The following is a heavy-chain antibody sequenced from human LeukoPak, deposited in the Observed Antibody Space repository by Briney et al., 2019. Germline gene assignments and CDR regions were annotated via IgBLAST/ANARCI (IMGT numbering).Heavy chain of an antibody. CDR2: ISAYNGNT. D-gene: IGHD3-10*02. J-gene: IGHJ4*02. Sequence: ASVMVSCKASGYTFTSYGISWVRQAPGQGLEWMGWISAYNGNTNYAQKLQGRVTMTTDTSTSTAYMELRSLRSDDTAVYYCARMMVGELFPTIDYWGQGTLVTVSS. CDR3: ARMMVGELFPTIDY. CDR1: GYTFTSYG. V-gene: IGHV1-18*01.